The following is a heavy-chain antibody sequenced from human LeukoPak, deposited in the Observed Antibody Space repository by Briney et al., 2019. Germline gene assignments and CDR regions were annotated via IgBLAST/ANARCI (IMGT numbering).Heavy chain of an antibody. D-gene: IGHD6-13*01. Sequence: ASVKVSCKASGGTFSSYAISWVRQAPGQGLEWMGGIIPIFGTANYAQKFQGRVTITADESTSTAYMELSSLRSEDTAVYYCARDGGIKAAAGSLPLDYWGQGTLVTVSS. CDR2: IIPIFGTA. CDR1: GGTFSSYA. V-gene: IGHV1-69*13. J-gene: IGHJ4*02. CDR3: ARDGGIKAAAGSLPLDY.